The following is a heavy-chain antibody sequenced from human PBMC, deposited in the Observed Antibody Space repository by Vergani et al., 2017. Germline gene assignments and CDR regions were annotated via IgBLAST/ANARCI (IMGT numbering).Heavy chain of an antibody. Sequence: EVQLLESGGGLVQPGGSLRLPCAASGSTFSSYAMSWVRQAPGKGLEWASAISGSGGIKYYADSVKGRFTISRDNSKNTLYLQMNSLRAEDTAVYYCARGAAGKGSGRYYYYYGMDVWGQGTTVTVSS. CDR3: ARGAAGKGSGRYYYYYGMDV. V-gene: IGHV3-23*01. D-gene: IGHD6-13*01. CDR2: ISGSGGIK. CDR1: GSTFSSYA. J-gene: IGHJ6*02.